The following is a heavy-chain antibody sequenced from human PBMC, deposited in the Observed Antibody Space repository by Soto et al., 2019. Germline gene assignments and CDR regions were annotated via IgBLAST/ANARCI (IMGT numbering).Heavy chain of an antibody. V-gene: IGHV1-3*01. CDR1: GYTFTSYA. CDR2: INAGNGNT. J-gene: IGHJ4*02. D-gene: IGHD1-26*01. Sequence: ASVKVSCKASGYTFTSYAMHWVRQAPGQRLEWMGWINAGNGNTKYSQKFQGRVTITRDTSASTAYMELSSLRSEDTAVYYCARVRYSGSYLVTVPFDYWGQGTLVTVSS. CDR3: ARVRYSGSYLVTVPFDY.